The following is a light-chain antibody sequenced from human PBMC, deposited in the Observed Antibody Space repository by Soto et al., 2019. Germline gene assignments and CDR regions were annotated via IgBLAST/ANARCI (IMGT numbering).Light chain of an antibody. CDR2: GAS. CDR1: QSVSSN. J-gene: IGKJ3*01. V-gene: IGKV3-15*01. Sequence: EIVMTQSPATLSVSPGERATLSCRASQSVSSNLACYQQKPGQAPRLLIYGASTRATGIPARFSGSGSGTEFTLTISSLQSEDFAVYYCQQYNNWPRGVTFGPGTKVHIK. CDR3: QQYNNWPRGVT.